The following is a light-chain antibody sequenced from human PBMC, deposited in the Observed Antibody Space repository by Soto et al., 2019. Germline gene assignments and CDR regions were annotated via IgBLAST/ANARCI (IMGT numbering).Light chain of an antibody. V-gene: IGKV1-5*01. CDR1: QSISSW. CDR3: QQYNSYAIT. Sequence: GDRVNITCRASQSISSWLSWYQQKPGKAPKLLIYDASSLESGVPSRFSGSGSGTEFTLTISSLQPDDFATYYCQQYNSYAITFGQGTRLEI. CDR2: DAS. J-gene: IGKJ5*01.